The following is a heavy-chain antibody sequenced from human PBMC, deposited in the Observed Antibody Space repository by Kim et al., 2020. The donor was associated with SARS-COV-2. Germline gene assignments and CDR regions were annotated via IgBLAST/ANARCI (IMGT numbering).Heavy chain of an antibody. CDR1: GDSISSINW. Sequence: SETLSLTCAVSGDSISSINWWTWVRQPPGKGLEWIGEIHHSGNTNYNPSLKSRASISVDNSKNQFFLRLTSVTAAATAVYYCARLRTDSGSYFRFDYWG. CDR2: IHHSGNT. D-gene: IGHD1-26*01. V-gene: IGHV4-4*02. CDR3: ARLRTDSGSYFRFDY. J-gene: IGHJ4*01.